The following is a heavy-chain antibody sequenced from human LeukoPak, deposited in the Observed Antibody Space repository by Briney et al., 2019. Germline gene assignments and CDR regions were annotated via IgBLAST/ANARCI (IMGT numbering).Heavy chain of an antibody. CDR2: ISSSGDNT. CDR3: ARTGYCSGGSCYGFDY. Sequence: GGSLRLSCSVSGFTFSTYVMHWVRQAPGKGLEYVSAISSSGDNTYYADSVKGRFTISRDNSKNTLYLQMSSLRADDTAVYYCARTGYCSGGSCYGFDYWGQGTLVTVSS. J-gene: IGHJ4*02. CDR1: GFTFSTYV. V-gene: IGHV3-64D*06. D-gene: IGHD2-15*01.